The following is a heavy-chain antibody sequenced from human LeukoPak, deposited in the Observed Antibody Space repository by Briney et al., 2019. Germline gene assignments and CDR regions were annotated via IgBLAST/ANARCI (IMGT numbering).Heavy chain of an antibody. Sequence: PGGSLRLSCAASGFTFSSYGMHRVRQAPGKGLEWVAFIRYDGSNKYYADSVKGRFTISRDNAKNSLYLQMNSLRAEDTAVYYCARAPYGSGSYSGSDYWGQGTLVTVSS. CDR1: GFTFSSYG. J-gene: IGHJ4*02. CDR2: IRYDGSNK. D-gene: IGHD3-10*01. V-gene: IGHV3-30*02. CDR3: ARAPYGSGSYSGSDY.